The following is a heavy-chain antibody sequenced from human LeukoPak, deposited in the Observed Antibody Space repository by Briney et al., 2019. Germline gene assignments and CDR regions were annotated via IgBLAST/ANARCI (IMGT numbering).Heavy chain of an antibody. CDR3: ARGLYINPGDFDI. V-gene: IGHV1-8*01. Sequence: ASVKVSCKASGYTFTSYDINWVRQATGQGLEWMGWMNPNSGNTGYAQKFQGRVTMTRDTAISTAYMELSSHRSEDTAVYYCARGLYINPGDFDIWGQGTMVTVSS. J-gene: IGHJ3*02. D-gene: IGHD7-27*01. CDR2: MNPNSGNT. CDR1: GYTFTSYD.